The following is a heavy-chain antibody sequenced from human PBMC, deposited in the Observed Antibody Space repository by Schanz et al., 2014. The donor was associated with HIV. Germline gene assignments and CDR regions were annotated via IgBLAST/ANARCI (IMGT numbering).Heavy chain of an antibody. CDR3: ARDPLVAKYYSGMDV. Sequence: QVQLVQSGAEVKKPGASVKVSCKASGYTFTGFGISWVRQAPGQGLEWVGWISAYNGNTNYAQKLQGRVTMTTDTSTSTAYMELRGLKSDDTAVYYCARDPLVAKYYSGMDVWGQGTTVTVSS. V-gene: IGHV1-18*01. J-gene: IGHJ6*02. CDR1: GYTFTGFG. CDR2: ISAYNGNT.